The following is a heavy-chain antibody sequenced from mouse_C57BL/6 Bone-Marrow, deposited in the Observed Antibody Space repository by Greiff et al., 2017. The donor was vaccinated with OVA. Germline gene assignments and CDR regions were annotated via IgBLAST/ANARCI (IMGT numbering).Heavy chain of an antibody. V-gene: IGHV1-75*01. D-gene: IGHD1-1*01. CDR1: GYTFTDYY. J-gene: IGHJ3*01. CDR3: ATHYYGSLAWFAY. Sequence: VQLQQSGPELVKPGASVKISCKASGYTFTDYYINWVKQRPGQGLEWIGWIFPGSGSTYYNEKFKGKATLTVDKSSSTAYMLLSILTSEDSAVYFCATHYYGSLAWFAYWGQGTLVTVSA. CDR2: IFPGSGST.